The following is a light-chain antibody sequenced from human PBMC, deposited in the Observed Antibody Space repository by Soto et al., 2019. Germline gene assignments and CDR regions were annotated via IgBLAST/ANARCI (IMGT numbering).Light chain of an antibody. J-gene: IGLJ1*01. Sequence: QSSLAHPRSLSGSPGQSVTISCTGTSSDVGGYNYVSWYQQHPGKAPKLMIYDVTTRPSGVPDRFSGSKSGNTASLTISGLQAEDEADYYCSSHAGSSVVFGTGTKVTVL. CDR1: SSDVGGYNY. CDR2: DVT. V-gene: IGLV2-11*01. CDR3: SSHAGSSVV.